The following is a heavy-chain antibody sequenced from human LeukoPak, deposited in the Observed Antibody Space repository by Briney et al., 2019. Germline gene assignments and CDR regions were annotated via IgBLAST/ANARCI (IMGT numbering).Heavy chain of an antibody. CDR1: DGSISSYY. J-gene: IGHJ4*02. V-gene: IGHV4-59*01. Sequence: SETLSLTCSISDGSISSYYWNWIRQSPGKGLEWIGHIHYSGSTHYNPSLQSRVSISIDTSKNHFSLKLRSVTAVDTAVYYCARVPEFYYYASSGYPPPETTRNYWGQGTLVTVSS. CDR2: IHYSGST. CDR3: ARVPEFYYYASSGYPPPETTRNY. D-gene: IGHD3-22*01.